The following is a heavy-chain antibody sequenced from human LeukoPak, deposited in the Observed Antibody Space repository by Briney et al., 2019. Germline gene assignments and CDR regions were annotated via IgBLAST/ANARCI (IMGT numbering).Heavy chain of an antibody. CDR1: GYTFTSYG. V-gene: IGHV1-46*01. Sequence: GASVKVSCKASGYTFTSYGISWVRQAPGQGLEWMGIINPSGGSTSYAQKFQGRVTMTRDMSTSTVYMELSSLRSEDTAVYYCARGPRLYYGDYGHPTFTIDYWGQGTLVTVSS. CDR3: ARGPRLYYGDYGHPTFTIDY. D-gene: IGHD4-17*01. CDR2: INPSGGST. J-gene: IGHJ4*02.